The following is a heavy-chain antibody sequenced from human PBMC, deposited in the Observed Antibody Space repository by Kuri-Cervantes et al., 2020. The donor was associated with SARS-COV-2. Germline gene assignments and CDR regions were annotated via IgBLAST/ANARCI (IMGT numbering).Heavy chain of an antibody. CDR3: ARGLGDPSSGYFDY. D-gene: IGHD3-16*01. Sequence: SVKVSCKASGGTFSSYAISWVRQAPGQGLEWMGRIIPILGTANYAQKFQGRVTIITDESTSTAYMELSSLRSEDTAVYYCARGLGDPSSGYFDYWGQGTLVTVSS. J-gene: IGHJ4*02. CDR1: GGTFSSYA. V-gene: IGHV1-69*11. CDR2: IIPILGTA.